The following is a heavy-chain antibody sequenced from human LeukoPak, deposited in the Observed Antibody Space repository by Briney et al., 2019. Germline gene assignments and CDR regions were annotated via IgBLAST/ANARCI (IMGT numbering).Heavy chain of an antibody. CDR1: GGSISSSSYY. CDR3: ARQIPPWQWHHYYYYYMDV. Sequence: SETLSLTCTVSGGSISSSSYYWGWIRQPPGKGLEWIGSIYYSGSTYYNPSLKSRVTISVDTSKNQFSLKLSSVTAADTAVYYCARQIPPWQWHHYYYYYMDVWGKGTTVTVSS. V-gene: IGHV4-39*01. CDR2: IYYSGST. D-gene: IGHD6-19*01. J-gene: IGHJ6*03.